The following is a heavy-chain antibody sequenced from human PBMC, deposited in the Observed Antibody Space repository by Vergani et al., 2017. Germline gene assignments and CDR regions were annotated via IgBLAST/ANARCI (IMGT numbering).Heavy chain of an antibody. V-gene: IGHV3-23*01. Sequence: EVQLLQSGGGVIQPGGSVRLSCAASGFTFSACPMTWVRQAPGKGLEWVSAISARYPSTYYADSVKGRFTSSGDNSKNMLYLQMNSLRAEDTAVYSGARRSYDTTPYLQGCYDCWGQGTLVSVSS. CDR2: ISARYPST. J-gene: IGHJ4*02. D-gene: IGHD3-22*01. CDR1: GFTFSACP. CDR3: ARRSYDTTPYLQGCYDC.